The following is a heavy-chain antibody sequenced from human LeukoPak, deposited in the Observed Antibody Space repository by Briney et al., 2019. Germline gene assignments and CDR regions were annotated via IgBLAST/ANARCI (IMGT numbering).Heavy chain of an antibody. CDR3: GRGASWYEVLIDY. Sequence: PSQTLSLTCTVSGDSISRGAYSWNWLRQPPGKGLEWIGYVHHTGDTHYNPSLESRVTVSVDRSKNQFSLKLTSVTAADTAIYYCGRGASWYEVLIDYWGQGTLVSVSS. D-gene: IGHD6-13*01. V-gene: IGHV4-30-2*01. J-gene: IGHJ4*02. CDR2: VHHTGDT. CDR1: GDSISRGAYS.